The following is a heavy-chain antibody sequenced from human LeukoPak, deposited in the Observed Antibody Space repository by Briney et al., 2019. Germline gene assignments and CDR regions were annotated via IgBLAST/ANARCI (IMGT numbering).Heavy chain of an antibody. V-gene: IGHV3-30*04. J-gene: IGHJ4*02. Sequence: PGGSLRLSCAASGFAFSNLAMHWVRQAPGKGLEWVALISYDGNRQFYADSVKGRFTISRDNSKNTLFLQMNSLRAEDTAVYFCASDADWFESIQYYFDNWGQGTLVTVSS. CDR2: ISYDGNRQ. CDR3: ASDADWFESIQYYFDN. D-gene: IGHD3-10*01. CDR1: GFAFSNLA.